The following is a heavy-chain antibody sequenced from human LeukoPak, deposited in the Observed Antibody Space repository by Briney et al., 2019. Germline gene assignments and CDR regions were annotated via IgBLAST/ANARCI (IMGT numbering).Heavy chain of an antibody. CDR2: ISSSSSYI. Sequence: VKPGGSLRLSCAASGFTFSSYSMNWVRQAPGKGLEWVSSISSSSSYIYYADSVKGRFTISRDNAKNSLYLQMNSLRAEDTAVYYCARGPSYSSSSVFFDYWGLGTLVTVSS. CDR1: GFTFSSYS. V-gene: IGHV3-21*01. J-gene: IGHJ4*02. D-gene: IGHD6-6*01. CDR3: ARGPSYSSSSVFFDY.